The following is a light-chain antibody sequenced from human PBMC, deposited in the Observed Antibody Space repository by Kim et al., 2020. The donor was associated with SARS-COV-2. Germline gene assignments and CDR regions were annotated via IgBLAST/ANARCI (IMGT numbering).Light chain of an antibody. CDR1: QGISSC. J-gene: IGKJ1*01. V-gene: IGKV1-12*01. CDR2: AAS. CDR3: QKANSFPWT. Sequence: DIQMTQSPSSVSASVGDRVTITCRASQGISSCLAWYQQKPGKTPKLLIYAASSLQSGVPSRFSGSGSGTDFTLTISRLQPEDFAHYYCQKANSFPWTFGEGTKMDIK.